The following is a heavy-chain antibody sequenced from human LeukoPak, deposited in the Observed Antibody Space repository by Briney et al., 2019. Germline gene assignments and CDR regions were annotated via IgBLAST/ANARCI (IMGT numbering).Heavy chain of an antibody. Sequence: GGSLRLSCAASGFTVSSNYMSWVRQAPGKGLEWVSVIYSGGSTYYADSVKGRFTISRDNSKNTLYLQMNSLRAEDTAVYYCAKVGMRGYSGYDNFDYWGQGTLVTVSS. CDR1: GFTVSSNY. CDR2: IYSGGST. D-gene: IGHD5-12*01. CDR3: AKVGMRGYSGYDNFDY. J-gene: IGHJ4*02. V-gene: IGHV3-53*01.